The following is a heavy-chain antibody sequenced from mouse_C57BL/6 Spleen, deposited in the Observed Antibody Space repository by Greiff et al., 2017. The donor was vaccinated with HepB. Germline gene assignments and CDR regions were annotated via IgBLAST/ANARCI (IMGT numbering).Heavy chain of an antibody. CDR3: ARGYDGYFDY. Sequence: VKLQESGAELVKPGASVKLSCKASGYTFTSYWMHWVKQRPGQGLEWIGMIHPNSGSTNYNEKFKSKATLTVDKSSSTAYMQLSSLTSEDSAVYYCARGYDGYFDYWGQGTTLTVSS. CDR1: GYTFTSYW. CDR2: IHPNSGST. J-gene: IGHJ2*01. D-gene: IGHD2-3*01. V-gene: IGHV1-64*01.